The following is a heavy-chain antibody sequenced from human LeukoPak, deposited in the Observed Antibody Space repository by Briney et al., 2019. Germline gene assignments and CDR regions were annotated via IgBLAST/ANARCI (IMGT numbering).Heavy chain of an antibody. V-gene: IGHV1-8*01. CDR3: ARGLSVGLTSWYYYYYYGMDV. Sequence: ASVKVSCKASGYTFTSYDINWVRQATGQGLEWMGWMNPNSGNTGYAQKFQGRVTMTRNTSISTAYMELSSLRSEDTAVYYCARGLSVGLTSWYYYYYYGMDVWGQGTTVTVSS. CDR1: GYTFTSYD. J-gene: IGHJ6*02. D-gene: IGHD2-2*01. CDR2: MNPNSGNT.